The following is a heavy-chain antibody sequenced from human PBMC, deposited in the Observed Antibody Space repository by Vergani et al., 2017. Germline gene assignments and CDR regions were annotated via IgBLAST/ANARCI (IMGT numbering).Heavy chain of an antibody. D-gene: IGHD2-2*01. CDR1: GFTFIMHA. V-gene: IGHV3-23*03. CDR3: AKLLGYCSSTSCSTPFDT. CDR2: INTRGLTT. J-gene: IGHJ4*02. Sequence: EVHLLESGGGLVQSGGSLRLSCAASGFTFIMHAMSWVRQAPGKGLEWVSIINTRGLTTNYADSVRGRFTISRDNSGNTLHLQMDNLRVDDTAVYFCAKLLGYCSSTSCSTPFDTWGQGTLVTVST.